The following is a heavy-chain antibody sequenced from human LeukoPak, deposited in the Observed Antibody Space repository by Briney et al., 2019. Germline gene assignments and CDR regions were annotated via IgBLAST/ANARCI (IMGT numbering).Heavy chain of an antibody. CDR2: IYTSGST. CDR1: GGSISSYY. V-gene: IGHV4-4*07. CDR3: ARVMYSSSWSIPGYFDY. D-gene: IGHD6-13*01. J-gene: IGHJ4*02. Sequence: PSETLSLTCTVPGGSISSYYWSWIRQPAGKGLEWIGRIYTSGSTNYNPSLKSRVTMSVDTSKNQFSLKLSSVTAADTAVYYCARVMYSSSWSIPGYFDYWGQGTLVTVSS.